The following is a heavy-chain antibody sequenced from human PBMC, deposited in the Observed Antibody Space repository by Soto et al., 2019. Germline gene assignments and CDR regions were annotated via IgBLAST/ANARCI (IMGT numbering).Heavy chain of an antibody. CDR1: GYSFTSYW. Sequence: GESLKISCKGSGYSFTSYWIGWVRQMPGKGLEWMGIIYPGDSDTRYSPSVQGQVTISADKSISTAYLQWSGLKASDTAMFYCARLRITGYCHYYPGMDVWGRGTTGTVSS. CDR2: IYPGDSDT. CDR3: ARLRITGYCHYYPGMDV. J-gene: IGHJ6*04. D-gene: IGHD3-9*01. V-gene: IGHV5-51*01.